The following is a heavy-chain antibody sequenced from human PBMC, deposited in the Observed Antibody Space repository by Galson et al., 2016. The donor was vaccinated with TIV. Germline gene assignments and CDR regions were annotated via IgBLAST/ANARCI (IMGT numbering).Heavy chain of an antibody. CDR2: IRGNGRET. CDR3: AKDSFYDSKAFDA. D-gene: IGHD2/OR15-2a*01. V-gene: IGHV3-23*01. CDR1: GFIFSDYA. Sequence: SLRLSCAASGFIFSDYALSWVRQAPGKGLEWVSGIRGNGRETYYVDSVKGRFTISRDNSKNMLYLQMSSLGAEDTALYYSAKDSFYDSKAFDAWGQGTMVTVSS. J-gene: IGHJ3*01.